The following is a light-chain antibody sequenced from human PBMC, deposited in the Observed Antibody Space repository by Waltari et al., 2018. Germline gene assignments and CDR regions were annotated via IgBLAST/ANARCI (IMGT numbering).Light chain of an antibody. Sequence: QSALTQPPPASGSPGQTVIISCPGTSSDIGAYKYVPWYQQIPGRAPALIIEEVDRRPPGVPDRFSGSKSGNTASLTVSGLQTEDEGDYYCSSYAGSNKLIFGGVTKLTVL. CDR2: EVD. CDR1: SSDIGAYKY. J-gene: IGLJ2*01. V-gene: IGLV2-8*01. CDR3: SSYAGSNKLI.